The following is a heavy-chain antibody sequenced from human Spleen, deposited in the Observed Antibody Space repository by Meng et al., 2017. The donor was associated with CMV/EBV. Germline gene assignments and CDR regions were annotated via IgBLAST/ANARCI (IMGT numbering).Heavy chain of an antibody. J-gene: IGHJ6*02. CDR3: ARDSAIYYDFSSAYLSNGLDV. V-gene: IGHV3-30*02. D-gene: IGHD3-3*01. Sequence: GGSLRLSCVGSGFTLGFNKYGIHWVRQAPGKGLEWVSFIRYDGGKQYFADSVKGRFTISRDDSKKTVYLQMSSLRPDDTAVYYCARDSAIYYDFSSAYLSNGLDVWGQGTTVTVSS. CDR1: GFTLGFNKYG. CDR2: IRYDGGKQ.